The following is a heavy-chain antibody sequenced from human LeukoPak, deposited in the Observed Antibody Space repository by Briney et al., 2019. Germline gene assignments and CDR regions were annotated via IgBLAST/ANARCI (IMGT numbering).Heavy chain of an antibody. Sequence: SQTLSLTCTVSGGSISSGGYYWSWIRQHPGKGLEWIGYISNSGSTNYNPSLKSRVTISVDTSKNQFSLKLSSVTAADTAVYYFAREPKGIAARPDAFDILGQRT. CDR3: AREPKGIAARPDAFDI. CDR2: ISNSGST. V-gene: IGHV4-31*03. CDR1: GGSISSGGYY. D-gene: IGHD6-13*01. J-gene: IGHJ3*02.